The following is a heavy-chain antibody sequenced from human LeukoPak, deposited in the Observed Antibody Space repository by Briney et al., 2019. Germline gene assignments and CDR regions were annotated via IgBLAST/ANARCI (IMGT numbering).Heavy chain of an antibody. J-gene: IGHJ4*02. CDR1: GFTVSSNY. Sequence: GGSLRLSCAASGFTVSSNYMSWVRQAPGKGLEWVSVIYSGGSTYYADSVKGRSTISRHNSKNTLYLQMNSLRAEDTAVYYCARERSGIAVAGNYFDYWGQGTLVTVSS. V-gene: IGHV3-53*04. CDR3: ARERSGIAVAGNYFDY. CDR2: IYSGGST. D-gene: IGHD6-19*01.